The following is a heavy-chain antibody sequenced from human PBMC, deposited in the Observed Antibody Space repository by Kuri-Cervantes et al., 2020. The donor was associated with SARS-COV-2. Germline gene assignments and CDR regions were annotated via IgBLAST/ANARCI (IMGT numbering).Heavy chain of an antibody. J-gene: IGHJ6*03. CDR3: AKAGSFDWLSIGPYYYMDF. V-gene: IGHV3-23*01. CDR2: ISGSGGST. Sequence: GESLKISCTTSGFTFSSYAMSWVRQAPGKGLEWVSAISGSGGSTYYADSVKGRFTISRDNSKNTLYLQMNSLRAEDTAVYYCAKAGSFDWLSIGPYYYMDFWGKGTTVTVSS. D-gene: IGHD3-9*01. CDR1: GFTFSSYA.